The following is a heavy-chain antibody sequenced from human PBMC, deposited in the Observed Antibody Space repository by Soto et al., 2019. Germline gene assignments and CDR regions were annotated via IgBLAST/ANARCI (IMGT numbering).Heavy chain of an antibody. CDR2: ISSSSSTI. CDR3: AGDLNYGLFDY. CDR1: GFTFSSYS. D-gene: IGHD4-17*01. V-gene: IGHV3-48*01. J-gene: IGHJ4*02. Sequence: AASGFTFSSYSMNWVRQAPGKGLEWVSYISSSSSTIYYADSVKGRFTISRDNAKNSLYLQMNSLRAEDTAVYYCAGDLNYGLFDYWGQGTLVTVSS.